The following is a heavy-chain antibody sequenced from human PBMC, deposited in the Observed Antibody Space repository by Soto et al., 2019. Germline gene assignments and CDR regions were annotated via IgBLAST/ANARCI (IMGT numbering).Heavy chain of an antibody. D-gene: IGHD2-15*01. CDR2: ISGSGGST. J-gene: IGHJ4*02. CDR1: GFTFSSYA. CDR3: AKDGKDGYSFDY. V-gene: IGHV3-23*01. Sequence: SGGSLRLSCAASGFTFSSYAMSWVRQAPGKGLEWVSAISGSGGSTYYADSVKGRFTISRDNSKNTLYLQMNSLRAEDTAVYYCAKDGKDGYSFDYWGQGTLVTVSS.